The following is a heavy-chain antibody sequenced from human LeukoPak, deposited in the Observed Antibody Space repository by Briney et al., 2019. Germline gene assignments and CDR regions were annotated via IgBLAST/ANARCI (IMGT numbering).Heavy chain of an antibody. J-gene: IGHJ6*02. Sequence: GGSLRLSCAASGFAVTANYMNWVRQAPGKGLEWVSVHNGGTARYYAVAVRGRFTSSRDNSRNTLYLQRKSLRVEDTAVYYCARLPAYYYGMDVWGQGTTVTVSS. CDR2: HNGGTAR. CDR3: ARLPAYYYGMDV. CDR1: GFAVTANY. V-gene: IGHV3-66*04.